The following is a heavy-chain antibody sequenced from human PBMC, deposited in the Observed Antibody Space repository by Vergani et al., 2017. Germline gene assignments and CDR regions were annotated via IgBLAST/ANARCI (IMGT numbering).Heavy chain of an antibody. Sequence: EVLLEESGGGLVQPGESLRLSCTASGFTFSDFWMTWVRQVPGKGLEWVANIMPDGSATMYADSLRGRFSISRDNAKNSLHLHMSSLRVEDTAVYFCAKSGFVGAFETWGQGTMVTVSS. CDR3: AKSGFVGAFET. CDR1: GFTFSDFW. CDR2: IMPDGSAT. D-gene: IGHD6-6*01. V-gene: IGHV3-7*01. J-gene: IGHJ3*02.